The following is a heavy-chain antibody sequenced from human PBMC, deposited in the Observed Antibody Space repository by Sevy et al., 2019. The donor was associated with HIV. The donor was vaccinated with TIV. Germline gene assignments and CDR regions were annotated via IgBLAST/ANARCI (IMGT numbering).Heavy chain of an antibody. CDR1: GGSISSYY. CDR3: AREDNVVVVAATYGADIVGYFDY. Sequence: SETLSLTCTVSGGSISSYYWSWIRQPAGKGLEWIGRIYTSGSTNYNPSLKSRVTMSVDTSKNQFSLKLSSVTAADTAVYYCAREDNVVVVAATYGADIVGYFDYRGQGTLVTVSS. J-gene: IGHJ4*02. V-gene: IGHV4-4*07. D-gene: IGHD2-15*01. CDR2: IYTSGST.